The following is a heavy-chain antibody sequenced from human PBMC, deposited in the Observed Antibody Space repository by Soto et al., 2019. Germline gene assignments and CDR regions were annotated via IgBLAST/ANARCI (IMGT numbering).Heavy chain of an antibody. V-gene: IGHV3-21*01. J-gene: IGHJ6*02. CDR3: ARDQVGPLYYYYYGMDV. D-gene: IGHD1-26*01. Sequence: EVQLVEPGGGLVKPGGSLRLSCAASEFTFRTYSMNWVRQAPGKGLEWVSSISSSSTYIYYADSVKGRFTISRDNAKNSLYMQLTSLRAEDTAVYYCARDQVGPLYYYYYGMDVWGQGTTVTVSS. CDR1: EFTFRTYS. CDR2: ISSSSTYI.